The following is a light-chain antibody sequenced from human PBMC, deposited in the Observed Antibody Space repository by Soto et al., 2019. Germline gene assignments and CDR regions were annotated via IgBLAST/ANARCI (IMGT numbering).Light chain of an antibody. Sequence: EIVLTQSPGTLSVSPGERATLSCRASESVSSRYLAWYQQKPGQAPTLLIYGASSRATSIPDRFSGSGSGTDFTLTISRLEPEDFAVYYCQQYGSSRTFGQGTKVEMK. V-gene: IGKV3-20*01. CDR2: GAS. CDR3: QQYGSSRT. J-gene: IGKJ1*01. CDR1: ESVSSRY.